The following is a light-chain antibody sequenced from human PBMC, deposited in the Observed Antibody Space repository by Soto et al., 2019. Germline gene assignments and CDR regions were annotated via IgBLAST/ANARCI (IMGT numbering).Light chain of an antibody. CDR1: QGISSA. J-gene: IGKJ1*01. Sequence: AIRLTQSPSSLSASVGDSVTITCRASQGISSALAWYQQTPGRAPKLLIYDASTLASGVPSRFSGSRSGTDFTLPVSRLQPEDFATYYCQQYETFSGTFGPGTKVEI. CDR2: DAS. V-gene: IGKV1-13*02. CDR3: QQYETFSGT.